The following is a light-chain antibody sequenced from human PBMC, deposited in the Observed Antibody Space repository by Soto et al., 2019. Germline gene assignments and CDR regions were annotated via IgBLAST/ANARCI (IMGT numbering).Light chain of an antibody. J-gene: IGKJ5*01. CDR3: QQRNDWRRGT. V-gene: IGKV3D-20*02. CDR2: GAS. Sequence: EIVLTQSPGTLSLSRGERATLYCRASQSVSNNYLAWYQQKPGQAPRLLIYGASNRATGIPDRFSGSGSGTDFTLTISRLEPEDFAVYYCQQRNDWRRGTFGQGTRLEIK. CDR1: QSVSNNY.